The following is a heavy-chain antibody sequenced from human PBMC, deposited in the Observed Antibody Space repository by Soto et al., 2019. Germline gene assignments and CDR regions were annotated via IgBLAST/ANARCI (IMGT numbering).Heavy chain of an antibody. J-gene: IGHJ6*02. Sequence: PGGSLRLSCAASGFIFGSYAMGWVRQTPGKGLEWVSVISASCDFTFYADSVKGRFTISRDNSRNTLYLQMNSLRADDTAVYFCAKEDGYCSSSSCPFGLDVWGQGTTVTVSS. CDR1: GFIFGSYA. V-gene: IGHV3-23*01. D-gene: IGHD2-2*03. CDR3: AKEDGYCSSSSCPFGLDV. CDR2: ISASCDFT.